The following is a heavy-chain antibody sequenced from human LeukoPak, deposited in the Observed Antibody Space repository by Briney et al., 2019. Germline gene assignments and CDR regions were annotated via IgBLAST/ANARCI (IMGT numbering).Heavy chain of an antibody. D-gene: IGHD5-12*01. V-gene: IGHV1-3*01. CDR3: ARDWLEPYDYYGMDV. CDR1: GFTFTNYY. Sequence: ASVKVSCKTSGFTFTNYYMHWVRQAPGHSLEWMGLVNGGTGETKYSQRFQGRVTITRDTSATTAYMELSRLRFEDTAIYYCARDWLEPYDYYGMDVWGQGTTVTVSS. J-gene: IGHJ6*02. CDR2: VNGGTGET.